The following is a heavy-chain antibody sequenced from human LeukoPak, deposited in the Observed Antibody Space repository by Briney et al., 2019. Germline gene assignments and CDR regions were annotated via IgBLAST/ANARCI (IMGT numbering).Heavy chain of an antibody. J-gene: IGHJ6*02. Sequence: GESLKISCKAFGSHFADYWIGWVRLVPGKGLEWMGIIFPGESRTAYSPSFQGQVTISANNSISTAYLQWNSLKASDTAMYFCARHGIMGCSGGKCFTSFFYYGLDVWGQGSTVTVSS. V-gene: IGHV5-51*01. CDR1: GSHFADYW. CDR3: ARHGIMGCSGGKCFTSFFYYGLDV. D-gene: IGHD2-15*01. CDR2: IFPGESRT.